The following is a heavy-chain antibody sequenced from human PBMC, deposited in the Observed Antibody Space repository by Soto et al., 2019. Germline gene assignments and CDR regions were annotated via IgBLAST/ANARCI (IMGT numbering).Heavy chain of an antibody. J-gene: IGHJ5*02. CDR2: VYYGGSS. CDR1: GGPMYSYF. Sequence: SETLYLTCTVSGGPMYSYFWSWIRQPPGKGLEWIGYVYYGGSSNYNPSLKSRVTFSVDTSKNQVSLNLRSVTAADTAVYYCARADRKWLDPWGQGILVTVSS. V-gene: IGHV4-59*01. CDR3: ARADRKWLDP.